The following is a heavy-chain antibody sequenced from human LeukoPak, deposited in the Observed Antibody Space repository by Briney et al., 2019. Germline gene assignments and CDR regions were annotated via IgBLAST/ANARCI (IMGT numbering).Heavy chain of an antibody. D-gene: IGHD6-13*01. CDR2: INHSGST. CDR1: GGSFSGYY. J-gene: IGHJ6*02. Sequence: SETLSLTCAVYGGSFSGYYWSWIRQPPGKGLEWIGEINHSGSTNYNPSLKSRVTISVDTSKNQFSLKLSSVTAADTAVYYCARAQQLTFYYYYYGMDVWGQGTTVTVSS. V-gene: IGHV4-34*01. CDR3: ARAQQLTFYYYYYGMDV.